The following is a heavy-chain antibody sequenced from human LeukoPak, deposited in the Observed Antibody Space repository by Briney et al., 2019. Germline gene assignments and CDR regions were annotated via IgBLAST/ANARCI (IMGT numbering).Heavy chain of an antibody. D-gene: IGHD3-10*01. CDR1: GGSVSSYY. CDR3: ARYNHYYADRDAIDV. Sequence: SETMSLTGTVSGGSVSSYYWNWIRQPPGKGLEWIGYIYYSGSINYNPSLNSRVTISGDTSKNQISLKLSSVTTADTTVYYCARYNHYYADRDAIDVWGQGTMVTVSS. V-gene: IGHV4-59*02. J-gene: IGHJ3*01. CDR2: IYYSGSI.